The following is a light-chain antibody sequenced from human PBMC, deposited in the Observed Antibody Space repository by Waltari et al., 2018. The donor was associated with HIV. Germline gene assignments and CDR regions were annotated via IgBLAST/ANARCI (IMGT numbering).Light chain of an antibody. CDR1: SSNIGPDVD. CDR2: GNN. V-gene: IGLV1-40*01. CDR3: QSYDSRLSAVV. J-gene: IGLJ2*01. Sequence: QPALTTPPSASGAPRQRVTTPCPWRSSNIGPDVDVQPYQQPPGTVPKLLIYGNNNRPSGVPDRFSGSKSGTSASLAITGLQAEYETDYYCQSYDSRLSAVVFGGGTKLTVL.